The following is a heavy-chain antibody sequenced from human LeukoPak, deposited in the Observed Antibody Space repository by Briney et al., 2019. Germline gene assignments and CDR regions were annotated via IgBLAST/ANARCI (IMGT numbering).Heavy chain of an antibody. CDR3: ASRKLGNDY. CDR2: INYTGT. V-gene: IGHV4-59*02. Sequence: SETLSLTCTVSGGSVTDYYWSWLRQSPGKGLEWIGYINYTGTSYNPSLKSRVTISADTSKNQFSLKLISVTAADTAVYYCASRKLGNDYWGQGTLVTVSS. J-gene: IGHJ4*02. D-gene: IGHD7-27*01. CDR1: GGSVTDYY.